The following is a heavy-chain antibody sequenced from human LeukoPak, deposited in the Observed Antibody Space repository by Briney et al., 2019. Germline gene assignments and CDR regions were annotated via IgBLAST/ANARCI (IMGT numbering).Heavy chain of an antibody. Sequence: GGSLRLSCAVSGFTFSSYWMHWVRQAPGKGLAWVSRMNSDGRATTYADSVKGRFTISRDNAKNTLYLQMNSLRAEDTAVYYCARECEATRIWDFDYWGQGTLVTVSS. V-gene: IGHV3-74*01. CDR3: ARECEATRIWDFDY. D-gene: IGHD3-16*01. CDR2: MNSDGRAT. J-gene: IGHJ4*02. CDR1: GFTFSSYW.